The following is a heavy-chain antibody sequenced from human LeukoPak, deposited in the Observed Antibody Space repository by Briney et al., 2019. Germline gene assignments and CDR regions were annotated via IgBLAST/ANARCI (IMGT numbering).Heavy chain of an antibody. D-gene: IGHD4-17*01. V-gene: IGHV3-23*01. Sequence: GGSLRLSCAASGFTFSSYAMSWVRQAPGKGLEWVSTISGSGGSTYYADSVKGRFTLSRDNSKNTLYLQMNSLRAEDMAVYYCAKKRGTPVTTIDIWGQGAMVTVSS. CDR2: ISGSGGST. J-gene: IGHJ3*02. CDR1: GFTFSSYA. CDR3: AKKRGTPVTTIDI.